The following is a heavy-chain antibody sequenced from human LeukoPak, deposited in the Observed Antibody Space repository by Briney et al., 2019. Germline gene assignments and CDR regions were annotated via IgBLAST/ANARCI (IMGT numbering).Heavy chain of an antibody. CDR1: GGSISSYY. V-gene: IGHV4-59*01. CDR3: ARGPAHLTAFRPLDWFDP. Sequence: PSETLSLTCTVSGGSISSYYWSWIRQPPGKGLEWFGYIYYSGSTNYNPSLKSRVTISVDTSKNQFSLKLSPVTAADTAVYYCARGPAHLTAFRPLDWFDPWGQGTLVTVSS. D-gene: IGHD2-21*02. CDR2: IYYSGST. J-gene: IGHJ5*02.